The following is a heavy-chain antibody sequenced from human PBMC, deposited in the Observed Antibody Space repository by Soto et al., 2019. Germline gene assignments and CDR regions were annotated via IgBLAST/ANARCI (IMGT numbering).Heavy chain of an antibody. CDR3: AKDRRRSYGSGSYYNGDAFDI. CDR1: GFTFSSYA. V-gene: IGHV3-23*01. CDR2: ISGSGGST. J-gene: IGHJ3*02. D-gene: IGHD3-10*01. Sequence: GGSLRLSCAASGFTFSSYARSWVRQAPGKGLEWVSAISGSGGSTYYADSVKGRFTISRDNSKNTLYLQMNSLRAEDTAVYYCAKDRRRSYGSGSYYNGDAFDIWGQGTMVTVSS.